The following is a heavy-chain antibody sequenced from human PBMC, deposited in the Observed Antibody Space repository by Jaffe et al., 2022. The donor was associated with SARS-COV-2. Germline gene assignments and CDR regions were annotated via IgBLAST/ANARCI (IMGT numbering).Heavy chain of an antibody. CDR3: AKSIGGTSSYYDY. CDR2: IDNGSGAKT. V-gene: IGHV3-23*01. Sequence: EVQLLESGGGLVQPGGSLRLSCAASGFTFSRYAMFWVRQAPEKGLEWVSTIDNGSGAKTFYADSVKGRFTISRDNSKNTLYLQMSSLRAEDTAIYYCAKSIGGTSSYYDYWGQGTLVPVSS. J-gene: IGHJ4*02. D-gene: IGHD3-22*01. CDR1: GFTFSRYA.